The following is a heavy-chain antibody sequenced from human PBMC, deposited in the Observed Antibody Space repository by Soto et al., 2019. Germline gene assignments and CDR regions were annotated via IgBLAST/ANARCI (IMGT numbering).Heavy chain of an antibody. CDR3: ARAFKVLLWFGAMDV. V-gene: IGHV3-48*03. J-gene: IGHJ6*02. CDR2: ISSSGSTI. CDR1: GFTFSGYE. Sequence: GGSLRLSCAASGFTFSGYEMNWVRQAPGKGLEWVSYISSSGSTIHYADSVKGRFTISRDNAKNSLYLQMNSLRAEDTAVYYCARAFKVLLWFGAMDVWGQGTTVTVSS. D-gene: IGHD3-10*01.